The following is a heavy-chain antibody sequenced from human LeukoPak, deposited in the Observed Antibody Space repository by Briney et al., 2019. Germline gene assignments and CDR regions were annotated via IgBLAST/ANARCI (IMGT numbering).Heavy chain of an antibody. V-gene: IGHV4-59*12. Sequence: SETLSLTCTVSGGSISSYYWSWIRQPPGKGLEWIGYIYYSGSTNYNPSLKSRVTISVDTSKNQFSLKLSSVTAADTAVYYCAAPYYYYESSGYSNAFDIWGQGTMVTVSS. CDR1: GGSISSYY. J-gene: IGHJ3*02. D-gene: IGHD3-22*01. CDR3: AAPYYYYESSGYSNAFDI. CDR2: IYYSGST.